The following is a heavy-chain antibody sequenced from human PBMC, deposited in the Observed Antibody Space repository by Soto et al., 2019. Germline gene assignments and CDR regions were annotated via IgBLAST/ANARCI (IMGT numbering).Heavy chain of an antibody. CDR1: GFTFSSYW. CDR2: MYTDGSNT. V-gene: IGHV3-74*01. D-gene: IGHD5-12*01. Sequence: GGALRLSCADSGFTFSSYWIHWVRQAAGKGLVWVSRMYTDGSNTYYADSVKGRFTISRDNAKDTLYLQMNSLRAEDTAAYYCVRGNTGYGNFDSWGQGTLVTVSS. CDR3: VRGNTGYGNFDS. J-gene: IGHJ4*02.